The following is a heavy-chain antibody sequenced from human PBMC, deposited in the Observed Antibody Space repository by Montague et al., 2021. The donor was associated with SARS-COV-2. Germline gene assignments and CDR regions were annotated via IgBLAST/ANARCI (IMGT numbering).Heavy chain of an antibody. CDR3: ARVGRDSAILPIAIHYGMDV. V-gene: IGHV3-53*01. CDR2: IYSGGGT. Sequence: SLRLSCAASGFTASSNYMTWVRQAPGKGLEWVSVIYSGGGTYYADSVKGRFTISRDNSKNTLYLQLNSLRAEDTAVYYCARVGRDSAILPIAIHYGMDVWGQGTTVTVSS. J-gene: IGHJ6*02. CDR1: GFTASSNY. D-gene: IGHD2-2*01.